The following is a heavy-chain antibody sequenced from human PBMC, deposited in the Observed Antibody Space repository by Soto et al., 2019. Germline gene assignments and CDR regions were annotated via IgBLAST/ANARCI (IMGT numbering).Heavy chain of an antibody. D-gene: IGHD2-2*01. V-gene: IGHV3-23*01. CDR1: GFSLSSYA. J-gene: IGHJ4*02. CDR2: ITASGEKL. Sequence: GGSLRLSCAASGFSLSSYAMTWVRQAPGKGLEWVSGITASGEKLYYADSVKGRFTVSRDNSKNTLYLQMHSLRADDTAVYYCARDCSSSSCSLWAYWGQGTLVTVSS. CDR3: ARDCSSSSCSLWAY.